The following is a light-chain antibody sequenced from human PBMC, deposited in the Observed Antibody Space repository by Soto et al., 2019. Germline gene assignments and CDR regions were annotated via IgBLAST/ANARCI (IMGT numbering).Light chain of an antibody. CDR1: TSDIGASNY. CDR2: EVS. CDR3: SSYNPVHTPTPVV. V-gene: IGLV2-14*01. J-gene: IGLJ3*02. Sequence: QSVLTQPASVSGSPGQLITISCTGTTSDIGASNYVSWYQQHPGKAPKLLIYEVSYRPSGISNRFSGSKSGNTASLTISGLQAEDEADYFCSSYNPVHTPTPVVFGGGTQRTVL.